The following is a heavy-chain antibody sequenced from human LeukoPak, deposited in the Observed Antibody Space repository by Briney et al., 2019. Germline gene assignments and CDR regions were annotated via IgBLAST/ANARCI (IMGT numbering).Heavy chain of an antibody. CDR3: ARSSMVRGVIHRLFDY. V-gene: IGHV4-34*01. CDR1: GGSFSGYY. J-gene: IGHJ4*02. CDR2: INHDGST. D-gene: IGHD3-10*01. Sequence: PSETLSLTCAVYGGSFSGYYWNWIRQPPGKGLEWIGKINHDGSTNYNPSLRSRVTISLDTSKNHFSLKLSSVTAADTAVYYCARSSMVRGVIHRLFDYWGQGTLVTVSS.